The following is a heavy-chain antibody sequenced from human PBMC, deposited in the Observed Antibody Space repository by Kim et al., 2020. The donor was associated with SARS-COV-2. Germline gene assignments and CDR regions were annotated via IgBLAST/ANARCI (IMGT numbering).Heavy chain of an antibody. Sequence: TETLSLTCTVSGGSISSYYWSWIRQPPGKGLEWIGYIYYSGSTNYNPSLKSRVTISVDTSKNQFSLKLSSVTAADTAVYYCARVMVENYYYYYGMDVWGQGTTVTVSS. CDR1: GGSISSYY. J-gene: IGHJ6*02. CDR3: ARVMVENYYYYYGMDV. D-gene: IGHD3-10*01. CDR2: IYYSGST. V-gene: IGHV4-59*01.